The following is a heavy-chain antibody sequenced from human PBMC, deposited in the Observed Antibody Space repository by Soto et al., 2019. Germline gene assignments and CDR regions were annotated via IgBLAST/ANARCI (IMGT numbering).Heavy chain of an antibody. D-gene: IGHD5-12*01. V-gene: IGHV4-39*01. CDR1: GGSISSSSYY. CDR3: ARLLRHNYYGMDV. J-gene: IGHJ6*02. Sequence: PSETLSLTCTVSGGSISSSSYYWGWIRRPPGKGLEWIGSIYYSGSTYYNPSLKSRVTISVDTSKNQFSLKLSSVTAADTAVYYCARLLRHNYYGMDVWGQGTTVTVSS. CDR2: IYYSGST.